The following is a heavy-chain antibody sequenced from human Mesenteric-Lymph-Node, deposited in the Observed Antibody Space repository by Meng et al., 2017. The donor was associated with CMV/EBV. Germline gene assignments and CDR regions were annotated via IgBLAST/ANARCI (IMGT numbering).Heavy chain of an antibody. CDR3: AKGTEEIVVVPAAMFAYYYYGMDV. D-gene: IGHD2-2*01. V-gene: IGHV3-30*18. Sequence: GGSLRLSCAGSGFTFGHFAMTWVRQAPGKGLEWVAVISYDGSKEYADSVKGRFTISRDNSKNTLYLQMNSLGAEDTAVYYCAKGTEEIVVVPAAMFAYYYYGMDVWGQGTTVTVSS. CDR1: GFTFGHFA. CDR2: ISYDGSKE. J-gene: IGHJ6*02.